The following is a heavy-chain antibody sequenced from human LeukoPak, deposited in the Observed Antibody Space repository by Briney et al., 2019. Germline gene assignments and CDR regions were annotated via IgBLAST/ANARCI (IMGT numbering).Heavy chain of an antibody. J-gene: IGHJ5*02. CDR3: ARGASGVYTVTTSWFDP. CDR1: GYTFTGYY. Sequence: ASVKVSCRASGYTFTGYYMHWVRQAPGQGLEWMGWINPNSGGTNYAQRFQGRVTMTRDTSISTAYMELSRLRSDDTAVYYCARGASGVYTVTTSWFDPWGQGTLVTVSS. CDR2: INPNSGGT. D-gene: IGHD4-17*01. V-gene: IGHV1-2*02.